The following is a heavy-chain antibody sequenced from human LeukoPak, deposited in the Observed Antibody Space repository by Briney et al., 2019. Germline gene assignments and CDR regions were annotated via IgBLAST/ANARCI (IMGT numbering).Heavy chain of an antibody. CDR1: GFTFSSYA. D-gene: IGHD3-10*01. CDR2: ISYDGSNK. CDR3: ARDINVGSMVRGVIRD. J-gene: IGHJ4*02. V-gene: IGHV3-30-3*01. Sequence: GGSPRLSCAASGFTFSSYAMHWVRQAPGKGLEWVAVISYDGSNKYYADSVKGRFTISRDNSKNTLYLQMNSLRAEDTAVYYCARDINVGSMVRGVIRDWGQGTLVTVSS.